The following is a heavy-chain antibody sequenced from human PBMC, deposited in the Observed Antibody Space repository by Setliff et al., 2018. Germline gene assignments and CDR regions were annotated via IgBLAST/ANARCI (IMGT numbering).Heavy chain of an antibody. Sequence: GGSLRLSCAASGFTFSNYSMNWVRQAPGKGLEWVSSITSRSSYIYYADSVKGRFTISRDNAKNSLYLQMNSLRAEDTAVYYCARDPPWELRYFDLWGRGTLVTVSS. CDR2: ITSRSSYI. CDR1: GFTFSNYS. V-gene: IGHV3-21*01. J-gene: IGHJ2*01. CDR3: ARDPPWELRYFDL. D-gene: IGHD1-26*01.